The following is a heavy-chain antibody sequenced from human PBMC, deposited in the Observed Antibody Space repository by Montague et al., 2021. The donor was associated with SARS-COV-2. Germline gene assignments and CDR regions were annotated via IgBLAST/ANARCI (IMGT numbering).Heavy chain of an antibody. Sequence: SETLSLTCTVSGGSISSYYWSWIRQPPGKGLEWIGYIYYSGSTNYNPSLKSRVTIAVDTSKNQFSLKLSSVTAADAAVYYCARGSGWMGNAFDIWGQGTMVTVSS. J-gene: IGHJ3*02. V-gene: IGHV4-59*01. CDR3: ARGSGWMGNAFDI. D-gene: IGHD6-19*01. CDR1: GGSISSYY. CDR2: IYYSGST.